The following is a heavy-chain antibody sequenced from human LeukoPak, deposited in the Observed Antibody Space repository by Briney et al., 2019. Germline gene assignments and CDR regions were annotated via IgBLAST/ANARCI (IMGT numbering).Heavy chain of an antibody. Sequence: GGSLRLSCAASGFTFSSYGMHWVRQAPGKGLEWVAVIWCDGINKYYADSVKGRFTISRDNSKNTLYLQMNGLRAEDTAVYYCARGMVGATYFDYWGQGTLVTVSS. V-gene: IGHV3-33*01. CDR2: IWCDGINK. CDR3: ARGMVGATYFDY. CDR1: GFTFSSYG. J-gene: IGHJ4*02. D-gene: IGHD1-26*01.